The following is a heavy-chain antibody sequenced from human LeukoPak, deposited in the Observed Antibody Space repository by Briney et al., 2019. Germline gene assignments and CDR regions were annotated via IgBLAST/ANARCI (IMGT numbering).Heavy chain of an antibody. D-gene: IGHD5-12*01. CDR2: IIPIFGTA. CDR1: GGTFSSYA. CDR3: ARDLWGLVATTYYFDY. Sequence: SVKVSCKASGGTFSSYAISWVRQAPGQGLEWMGGIIPIFGTANYAQKFQGRVTITADESTSTAYMELSSLRSEDTAVYYCARDLWGLVATTYYFDYWGQGTLVTVSS. V-gene: IGHV1-69*01. J-gene: IGHJ4*02.